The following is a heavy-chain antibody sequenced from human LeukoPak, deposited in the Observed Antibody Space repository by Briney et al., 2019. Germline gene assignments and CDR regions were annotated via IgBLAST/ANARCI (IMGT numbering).Heavy chain of an antibody. D-gene: IGHD1-14*01. CDR3: ARGSAVTGVH. J-gene: IGHJ4*02. Sequence: QPGESLRLSCAASGFTFSSYWMHWVRQAPGKGLVWVSRINSDGSTTNYADSVKGRFTISRDNAKNTLYLQMNSLRAEDTAMYYCARGSAVTGVHWGQGTLATVSS. CDR2: INSDGSTT. V-gene: IGHV3-74*01. CDR1: GFTFSSYW.